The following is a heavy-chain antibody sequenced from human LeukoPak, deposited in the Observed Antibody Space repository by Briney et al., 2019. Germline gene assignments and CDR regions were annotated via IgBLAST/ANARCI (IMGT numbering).Heavy chain of an antibody. D-gene: IGHD6-13*01. CDR2: IWYDGSNK. CDR1: GFTFSSYG. V-gene: IGHV3-33*01. J-gene: IGHJ6*02. CDR3: ARVQQLVPYYYYGMDV. Sequence: GGSLRLSCVASGFTFSSYGMHWVRQAPGKGLEWVAVIWYDGSNKYYADSVKGRFTISRDNSKNTLYLQMNSLRAEDTAVYYCARVQQLVPYYYYGMDVWGQGTTVTVSS.